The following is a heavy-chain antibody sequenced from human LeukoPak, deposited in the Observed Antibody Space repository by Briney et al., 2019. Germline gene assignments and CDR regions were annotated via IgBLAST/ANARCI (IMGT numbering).Heavy chain of an antibody. CDR1: GGSISSYY. D-gene: IGHD3-3*01. J-gene: IGHJ5*02. CDR2: IYYSGST. CDR3: ARVGNPLVTVFAWFDP. Sequence: SETLSLTCTVSGGSISSYYWSWIRQPPGKGLEWIGYIYYSGSTNYNPSLKSRVTISVDTSKNQFSLKLSSVTAADTAVYYCARVGNPLVTVFAWFDPWGQGTLVTVSS. V-gene: IGHV4-59*01.